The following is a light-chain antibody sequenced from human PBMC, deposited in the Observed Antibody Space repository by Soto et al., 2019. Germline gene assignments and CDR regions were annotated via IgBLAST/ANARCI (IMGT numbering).Light chain of an antibody. V-gene: IGKV3-20*01. CDR1: QTITGRS. J-gene: IGKJ1*01. CDR2: SIS. Sequence: IVLTQSPGTPSLSPGERKTNSCRASQTITGRSLAWYQQKPGQAPRLLITSISTRATGIPDRFSGSGSGADFTLTITRLEPEDFAVYYCQQFQNSRTFGQGTKV. CDR3: QQFQNSRT.